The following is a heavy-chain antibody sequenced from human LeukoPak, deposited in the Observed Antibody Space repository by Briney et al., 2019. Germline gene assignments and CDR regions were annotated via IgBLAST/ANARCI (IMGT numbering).Heavy chain of an antibody. J-gene: IGHJ4*02. CDR3: ARDQYIYSDSSGYYDY. CDR1: GGSFSGYY. CDR2: INHSGST. D-gene: IGHD3-22*01. Sequence: SETLSLTCAVYGGSFSGYYWSWIRQPPGKGLEWIGEINHSGSTNYNPSLKSRVTISVGTSKNQFSLKLSSVTAADTAVYYCARDQYIYSDSSGYYDYWGQGTLVTVSS. V-gene: IGHV4-34*01.